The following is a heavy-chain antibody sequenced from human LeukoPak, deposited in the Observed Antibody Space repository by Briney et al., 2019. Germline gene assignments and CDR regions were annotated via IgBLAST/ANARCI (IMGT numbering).Heavy chain of an antibody. D-gene: IGHD5-18*01. CDR3: AREVGGYSYGLEYYYGMDV. CDR1: GYTLTELS. V-gene: IGHV1-24*01. Sequence: VSVKVSCKVSGYTLTELSMHWVRQAPGKGLEWMGGFDPEDGETIYAQKFQGRVTMIEDTSTDTAYMELSSLRSEDTAVYYCAREVGGYSYGLEYYYGMDVWGQGTTVTVSS. CDR2: FDPEDGET. J-gene: IGHJ6*02.